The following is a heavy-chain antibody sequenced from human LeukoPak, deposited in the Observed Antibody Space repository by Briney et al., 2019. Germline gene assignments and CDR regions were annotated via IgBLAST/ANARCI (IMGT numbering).Heavy chain of an antibody. CDR1: GYTFTGYD. CDR2: MNPNTGDT. J-gene: IGHJ4*02. Sequence: ASVKVSCKASGYTFTGYDINWVRQATGQGLEWMGWMNPNTGDTGYAQKFQGRVTMTRNSSIDTAYMELSGLRSEDTAVYYCTRGSLSGSSRDYWGQGTLLTVSS. D-gene: IGHD1-26*01. V-gene: IGHV1-8*01. CDR3: TRGSLSGSSRDY.